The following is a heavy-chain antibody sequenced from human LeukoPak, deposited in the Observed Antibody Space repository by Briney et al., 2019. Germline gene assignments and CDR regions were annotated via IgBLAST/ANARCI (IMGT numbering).Heavy chain of an antibody. D-gene: IGHD6-13*01. Sequence: ASVKVSCKASGYTFTSYGMSWVRQAPGQGLEWMGWISAYNGNTNYAQKLQGRVTMTTDTSTSTAYMELRSLGSDDSAVYYCARDPRQIFSSWYQFDYWGQGTLVTVSS. CDR2: ISAYNGNT. CDR1: GYTFTSYG. CDR3: ARDPRQIFSSWYQFDY. J-gene: IGHJ4*02. V-gene: IGHV1-18*01.